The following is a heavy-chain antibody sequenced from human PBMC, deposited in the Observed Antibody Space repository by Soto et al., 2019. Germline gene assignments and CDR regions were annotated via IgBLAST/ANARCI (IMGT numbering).Heavy chain of an antibody. J-gene: IGHJ4*02. CDR1: GGLFSSYP. Sequence: QEQLVQSGAEVKKPGSSVKVSCKASGGLFSSYPISWVRQVPGQGLEWMGGIIPVFQTAYYTQRFQGRVTITADESTNTAYMELSSLRSEDTAIYYCAASHYESYYESSNYYTSSEDYWGQGTLVTVSS. V-gene: IGHV1-69*01. CDR2: IIPVFQTA. CDR3: AASHYESYYESSNYYTSSEDY. D-gene: IGHD3-22*01.